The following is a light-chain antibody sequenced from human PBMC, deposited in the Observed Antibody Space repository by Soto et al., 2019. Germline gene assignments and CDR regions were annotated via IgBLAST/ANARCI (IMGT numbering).Light chain of an antibody. J-gene: IGKJ2*01. CDR1: QNISTF. Sequence: DIQMTQSPSSLSASVGDRVTITCRASQNISTFLNWYQQEPGKAPKLLIYAASSLQGGVPSRFSGSGSGTDFTLTITSLQPEDFASYHCQQPYSTRSTIGQGTKLEIK. CDR2: AAS. CDR3: QQPYSTRST. V-gene: IGKV1-39*01.